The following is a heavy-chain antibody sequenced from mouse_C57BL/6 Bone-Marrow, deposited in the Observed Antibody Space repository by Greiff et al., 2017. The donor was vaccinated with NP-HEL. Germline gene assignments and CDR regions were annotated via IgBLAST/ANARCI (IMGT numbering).Heavy chain of an antibody. D-gene: IGHD3-2*02. CDR2: IDPSDSYT. V-gene: IGHV1-69*01. J-gene: IGHJ4*01. CDR3: AREAQATPYAMDY. CDR1: GYTFTSYW. Sequence: VQLQQPGAELVMPGASVKLSCKASGYTFTSYWMHWVKQRPGQGLEWIGEIDPSDSYTNYNQKFKGKSTLTVDKSSSTAYMHLSSLTSEDSAVYYCAREAQATPYAMDYWGQGTSVTVSS.